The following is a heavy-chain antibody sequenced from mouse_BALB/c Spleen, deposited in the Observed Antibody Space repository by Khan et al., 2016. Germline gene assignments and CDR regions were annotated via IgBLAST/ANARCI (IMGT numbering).Heavy chain of an antibody. CDR2: IWAGGST. V-gene: IGHV2-9*02. Sequence: VQLQESGPGLVAPSQSLSITCTVSGFSLTNSGVHWVRQPPRKGLDWLGVIWAGGSTDYNSALMSRLSITRDTTQNQVFLKRNSLQTDDTAMYYCASDDQDFDAWFASWGQGTLVTVSA. J-gene: IGHJ3*01. CDR1: GFSLTNSG. CDR3: ASDDQDFDAWFAS.